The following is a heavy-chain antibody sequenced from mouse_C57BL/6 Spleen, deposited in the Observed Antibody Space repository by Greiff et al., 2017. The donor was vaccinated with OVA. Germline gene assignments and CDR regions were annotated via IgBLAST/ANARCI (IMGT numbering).Heavy chain of an antibody. V-gene: IGHV10-1*01. Sequence: EVKLVESGGGLVQPKGSLKLSCAASGFSFNTYAMTWVRQAPGKGLEWVARIRSKSNNYATYYADSVKDRFTISRDYSESMLYLQMNNLKTEDTAMYYCVRGAATKRGGGFDYWGQGTSLTVSS. CDR2: IRSKSNNYAT. CDR1: GFSFNTYA. J-gene: IGHJ2*02. D-gene: IGHD3-3*01. CDR3: VRGAATKRGGGFDY.